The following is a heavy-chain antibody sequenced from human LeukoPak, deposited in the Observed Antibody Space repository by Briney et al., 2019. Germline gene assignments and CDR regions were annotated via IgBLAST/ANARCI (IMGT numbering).Heavy chain of an antibody. J-gene: IGHJ5*02. D-gene: IGHD3-22*01. CDR1: GGSISSGGYY. Sequence: PSETLSLTCTVSGGSISSGGYYWSWIRQHPGKGLEWIGYIYYSGSTYYSPSLKSRVTISVDTSKNQFSLKLSSVTAADTAVYYCARALMPSGYYDSSGYYTGWFDPWGQGTLVTVSS. CDR2: IYYSGST. CDR3: ARALMPSGYYDSSGYYTGWFDP. V-gene: IGHV4-31*03.